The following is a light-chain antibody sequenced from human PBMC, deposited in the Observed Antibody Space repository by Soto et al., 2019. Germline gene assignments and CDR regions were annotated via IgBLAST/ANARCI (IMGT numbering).Light chain of an antibody. Sequence: LTQPPSASLSPGQSVTISCTGTSSDVGGYNYVSWYQQHPGKAPKLMVYGVSKRPSGVPDRFSGSKSGNTASLTVSGLQAEDEADYYYSSYAGSYNFVFGTGTKVTVL. J-gene: IGLJ1*01. CDR3: SSYAGSYNFV. CDR1: SSDVGGYNY. CDR2: GVS. V-gene: IGLV2-8*01.